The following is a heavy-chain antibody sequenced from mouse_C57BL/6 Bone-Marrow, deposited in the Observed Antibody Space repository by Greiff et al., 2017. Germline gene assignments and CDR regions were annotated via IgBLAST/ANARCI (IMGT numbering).Heavy chain of an antibody. Sequence: QVQLQQSGPELVKPGASVKISCKASGYSFTSYYIHWVKQRPGQGLEWIGWIYPGSGNTKYNEKFKGKATLTADTSSSTAYMQLSSLTSEDSAVYYCARDALITTVVAPSFDYWGQGTTLTVSS. D-gene: IGHD1-1*01. J-gene: IGHJ2*01. V-gene: IGHV1-66*01. CDR3: ARDALITTVVAPSFDY. CDR2: IYPGSGNT. CDR1: GYSFTSYY.